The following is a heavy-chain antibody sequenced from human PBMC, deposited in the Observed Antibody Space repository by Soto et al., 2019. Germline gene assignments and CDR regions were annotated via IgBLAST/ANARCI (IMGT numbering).Heavy chain of an antibody. CDR1: GYSFTSYW. CDR3: ARHKRRYCSGGSCYSGVRGMDV. D-gene: IGHD2-15*01. CDR2: IYPGDSDT. Sequence: GESLKISCKGSGYSFTSYWIGWVRQMPGKGLEWMGIIYPGDSDTRYSPSFQGQVTISADKSISTAYLQWSSLKASDTAMYYCARHKRRYCSGGSCYSGVRGMDVWGQGTKVTVPS. J-gene: IGHJ6*02. V-gene: IGHV5-51*01.